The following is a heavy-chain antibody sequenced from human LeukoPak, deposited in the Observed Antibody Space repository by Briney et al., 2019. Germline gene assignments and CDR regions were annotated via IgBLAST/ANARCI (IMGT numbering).Heavy chain of an antibody. CDR3: ARHYGAAGDFDY. CDR1: GYSFTSYW. Sequence: GESLKISCKGSGYSFTSYWISWVRQMPGKGLEWMGRIDPSDSYTNYSPSFEGHVTISADKSISTAYLQWSSLKASNIATYYCARHYGAAGDFDYWGQGTLVTVSS. CDR2: IDPSDSYT. V-gene: IGHV5-10-1*01. D-gene: IGHD6-13*01. J-gene: IGHJ4*02.